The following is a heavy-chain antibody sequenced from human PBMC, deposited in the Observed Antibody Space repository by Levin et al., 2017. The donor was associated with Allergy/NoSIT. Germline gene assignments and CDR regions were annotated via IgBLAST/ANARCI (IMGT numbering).Heavy chain of an antibody. CDR2: IYYSGIT. CDR3: ARWGGYQFDY. CDR1: GGSISSSSYY. Sequence: SETLSLTCTVSGGSISSSSYYWGWIRQPPGKGLEWIGTIYYSGITYYNPSLQSRVTISADTSKNQFSLRVNSVTAADTAVYYCARWGGYQFDYWGQGTLVTVSS. D-gene: IGHD3-3*01. J-gene: IGHJ4*02. V-gene: IGHV4-39*01.